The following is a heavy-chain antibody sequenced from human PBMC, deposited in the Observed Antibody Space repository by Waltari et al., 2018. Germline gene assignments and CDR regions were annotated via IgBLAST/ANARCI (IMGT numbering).Heavy chain of an antibody. CDR2: IYHSGST. V-gene: IGHV4-38-2*02. D-gene: IGHD6-6*01. CDR3: ASGTEAQQLVLGY. J-gene: IGHJ4*02. Sequence: QVQLQESGPGLVKPSETLSLTCTVSGYSISSGYYWGWIRQPPGKGLEWIGSIYHSGSTYSHPSLKSRVTISVDTSKNQFSLKLSSVTAADTAVYYCASGTEAQQLVLGYWGQGTLVTVSS. CDR1: GYSISSGYY.